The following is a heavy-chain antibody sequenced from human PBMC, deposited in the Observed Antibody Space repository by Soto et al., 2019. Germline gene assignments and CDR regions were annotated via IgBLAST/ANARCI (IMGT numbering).Heavy chain of an antibody. CDR2: INPSGGST. D-gene: IGHD2-2*01. CDR1: GGTFTSYY. Sequence: ASVKVSCKASGGTFTSYYMHWVRQAPGQGLEWMGIINPSGGSTSYAQKFQGRVTMTRDTSTSTVYMELSSLRSEDTAVYYCARDTTEVVASYYGMDVWGQGTTVTVSS. V-gene: IGHV1-46*01. J-gene: IGHJ6*02. CDR3: ARDTTEVVASYYGMDV.